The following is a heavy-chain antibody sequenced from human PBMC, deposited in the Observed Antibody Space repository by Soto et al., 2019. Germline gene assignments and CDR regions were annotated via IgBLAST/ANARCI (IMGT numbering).Heavy chain of an antibody. V-gene: IGHV1-18*01. CDR3: ARDRGVAPPVAGNTHYYYYMDV. D-gene: IGHD6-19*01. CDR2: ISAYNGNT. CDR1: GYSFTNYG. Sequence: QDQLVQSGVEVKKPGASVKVSCKASGYSFTNYGITWVRQAPGQGFEWMGWISAYNGNTNYAQKFQGRVTMTIDASTSTAYLELRSLRSDDTAVYYCARDRGVAPPVAGNTHYYYYMDVWGKRDHGHRVL. J-gene: IGHJ6*03.